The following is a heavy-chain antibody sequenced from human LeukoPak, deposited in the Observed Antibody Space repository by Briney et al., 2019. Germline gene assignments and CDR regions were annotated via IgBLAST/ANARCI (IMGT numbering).Heavy chain of an antibody. J-gene: IGHJ4*02. V-gene: IGHV1-2*02. CDR2: INPNSGGT. Sequence: ASVKVSCKASGYTFTGYYVHWVRQAPGQGLEWMGWINPNSGGTNYAQKFQGRVTMTRDTSISTAYMELSSLRSDDTAVYYCARGGYYDSSGNYWGQGTLVTVSS. CDR1: GYTFTGYY. CDR3: ARGGYYDSSGNY. D-gene: IGHD3-22*01.